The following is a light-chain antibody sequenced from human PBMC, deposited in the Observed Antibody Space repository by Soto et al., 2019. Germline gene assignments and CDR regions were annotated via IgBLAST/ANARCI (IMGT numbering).Light chain of an antibody. CDR2: YDS. CDR3: QVWDSSSDLSYV. V-gene: IGLV3-21*04. CDR1: NIGSKS. J-gene: IGLJ1*01. Sequence: SYELTQPPSVSVAPGKTARITCGGNNIGSKSVHWYQQKPGQAPVLVIYYDSDRPSGIPERFSGSNSGNTATLTISRVEDGDEADYYCQVWDSSSDLSYVFGTGTKLTVL.